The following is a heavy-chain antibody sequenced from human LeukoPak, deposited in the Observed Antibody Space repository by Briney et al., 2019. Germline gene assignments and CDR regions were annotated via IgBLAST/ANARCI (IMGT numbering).Heavy chain of an antibody. D-gene: IGHD3-22*01. CDR2: ISAYNGNT. J-gene: IGHJ3*02. V-gene: IGHV1-18*04. Sequence: ASVKVSCKASGYTFTSYGISWVRQAPGQGLEWMGWISAYNGNTNYAQKLQGRVTMTTDTSTSTAHMELRSLRSDDTAVYYCARDPISYYYDSSGAFGIWGQGTMVTVSS. CDR3: ARDPISYYYDSSGAFGI. CDR1: GYTFTSYG.